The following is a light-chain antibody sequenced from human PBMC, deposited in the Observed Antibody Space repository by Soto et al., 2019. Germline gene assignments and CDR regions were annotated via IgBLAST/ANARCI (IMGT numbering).Light chain of an antibody. Sequence: DIQMTQSPSSLSASVGDRVTITCRASQSISNYLNWYQQKPGKAPKLLIYEASSFQIGVPSRFSGSGSGTDFTLTISSLQPEDVATYYCQQSYSTFWTFGQGTKVEIK. J-gene: IGKJ1*01. CDR3: QQSYSTFWT. CDR2: EAS. V-gene: IGKV1-39*01. CDR1: QSISNY.